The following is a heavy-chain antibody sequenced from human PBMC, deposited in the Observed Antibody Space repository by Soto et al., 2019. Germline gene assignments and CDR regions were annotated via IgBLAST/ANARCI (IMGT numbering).Heavy chain of an antibody. V-gene: IGHV4-59*01. J-gene: IGHJ6*02. Sequence: SETLSLTCTVSGGSISSYYWSWIRQPPGKGLEWIGYIYYSGSTNYNPSLKSRVTISVDTSKNQFSLKLSSVTAADTAVYYCARLKTTYYDILTGSQHYGMDVWGQGTTVTLSS. CDR2: IYYSGST. D-gene: IGHD3-9*01. CDR1: GGSISSYY. CDR3: ARLKTTYYDILTGSQHYGMDV.